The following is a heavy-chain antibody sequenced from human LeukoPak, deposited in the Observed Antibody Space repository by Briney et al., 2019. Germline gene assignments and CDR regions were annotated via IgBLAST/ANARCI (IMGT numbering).Heavy chain of an antibody. CDR1: GFIFSSYS. Sequence: GGSLRLSCAASGFIFSSYSMNWVRQAPGKGLEWVSAISGSGGSTYYADSVKGRFTISRDNSKNTLYLQMNSLRAEDTAVYYCAKLGAVVVAAPDYWGQGTLVTVSS. CDR3: AKLGAVVVAAPDY. J-gene: IGHJ4*02. V-gene: IGHV3-23*01. D-gene: IGHD2-15*01. CDR2: ISGSGGST.